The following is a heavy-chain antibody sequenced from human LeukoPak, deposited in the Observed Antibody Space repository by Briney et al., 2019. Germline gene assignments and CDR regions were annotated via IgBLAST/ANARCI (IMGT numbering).Heavy chain of an antibody. CDR2: YDPEDGAI. CDR3: AAESNYRGYDSVAFDI. CDR1: GYALTELS. D-gene: IGHD5-12*01. V-gene: IGHV1-24*01. Sequence: ASVKVSCKVSGYALTELSMHWVRQAPGKGREWMGGYDPEDGAIIYAQKFHGRATVTEDTSTDTAHMELSRLTSEDTAVYYCAAESNYRGYDSVAFDIWGQGTMVIVSS. J-gene: IGHJ3*02.